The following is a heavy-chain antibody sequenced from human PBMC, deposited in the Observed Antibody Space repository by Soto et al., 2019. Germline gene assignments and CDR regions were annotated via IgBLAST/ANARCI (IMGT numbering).Heavy chain of an antibody. D-gene: IGHD3-22*01. CDR2: INPNTGGT. Sequence: ASVKVSCKASGYTFTGYYMHWVRQAPGQGLEWMGWINPNTGGTNYAQEFQGWVTMTRDTSISTAYMELSRLTSDDTAVYYCARDYYDSNGYYAFDIWGKGTMVTVAS. CDR3: ARDYYDSNGYYAFDI. V-gene: IGHV1-2*04. CDR1: GYTFTGYY. J-gene: IGHJ3*02.